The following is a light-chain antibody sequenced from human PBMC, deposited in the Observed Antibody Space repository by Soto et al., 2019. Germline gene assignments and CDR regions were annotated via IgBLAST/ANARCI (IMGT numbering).Light chain of an antibody. J-gene: IGLJ3*02. CDR1: NIGTKG. V-gene: IGLV3-21*02. CDR2: NGR. CDR3: QVRESPSDHSVV. Sequence: SYELTQPPSVSVAPGQTASITCGGDNIGTKGVHWYQQKPGQAPELVVYNGRDRPSGIPERFSGSNSGNTATLTITRVEAGDEADFYCQVRESPSDHSVVFGGGTKLTGL.